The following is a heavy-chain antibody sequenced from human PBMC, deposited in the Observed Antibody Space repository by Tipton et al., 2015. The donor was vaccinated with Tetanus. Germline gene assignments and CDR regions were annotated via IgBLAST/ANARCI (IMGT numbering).Heavy chain of an antibody. D-gene: IGHD2-2*01. Sequence: LRLSCAVYGGSFSGYYWGWIRQPPGKGLEWIGEINHSGSTNYNPSLKSRVTISVDTSKNQFSLKLSSVTAADTAVYYCARGLLVVVPAARGRYNWFDPWGQGTLVTVSS. J-gene: IGHJ5*02. CDR1: GGSFSGYY. CDR3: ARGLLVVVPAARGRYNWFDP. CDR2: INHSGST. V-gene: IGHV4-34*01.